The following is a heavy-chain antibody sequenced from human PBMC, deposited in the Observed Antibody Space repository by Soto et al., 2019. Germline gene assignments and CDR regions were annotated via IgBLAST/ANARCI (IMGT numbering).Heavy chain of an antibody. CDR1: GFTFSSYA. CDR2: ISGSGGST. D-gene: IGHD1-26*01. Sequence: EVQLLESGGGLVQPGGSLRLSCAASGFTFSSYAMSWVRQAPGKGLELVSAISGSGGSTYYADSVKGRFTISRDNSKNTLYLQMNSLRAEATAVYYCAKTRGVGADLPQYGMDVWGQGTTVTVSS. CDR3: AKTRGVGADLPQYGMDV. V-gene: IGHV3-23*01. J-gene: IGHJ6*02.